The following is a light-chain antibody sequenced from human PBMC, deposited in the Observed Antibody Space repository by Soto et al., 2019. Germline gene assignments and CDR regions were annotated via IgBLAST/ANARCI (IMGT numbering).Light chain of an antibody. Sequence: QSVLTQPPSASASLGASVKLTCTLSSGHNSYAIAWHRQQPEKGPRYLMKLNSDGSHSKGDGIPDRFSGSSSGAERYLTISSLQSEDEADYYCQTWSTDIRVFGGGTKVTVL. V-gene: IGLV4-69*01. J-gene: IGLJ3*02. CDR2: LNSDGSH. CDR1: SGHNSYA. CDR3: QTWSTDIRV.